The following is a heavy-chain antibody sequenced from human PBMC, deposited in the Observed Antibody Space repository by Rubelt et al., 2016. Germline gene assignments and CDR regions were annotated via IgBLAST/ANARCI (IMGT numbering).Heavy chain of an antibody. V-gene: IGHV4-34*01. CDR2: INHSGST. CDR1: GGSFSGYY. CDR3: ARGRRGSSSWLGRDYYGMDV. Sequence: QVQLQQWGAGLLKPSETLSLTCAVYGGSFSGYYWSWIRQPPGKGLEWIGEINHSGSTNYNPSLKSRVTISVATTKNQFPLKLGSVTAADAAVYYCARGRRGSSSWLGRDYYGMDVWRQGTTVTVSS. J-gene: IGHJ6*02. D-gene: IGHD6-13*01.